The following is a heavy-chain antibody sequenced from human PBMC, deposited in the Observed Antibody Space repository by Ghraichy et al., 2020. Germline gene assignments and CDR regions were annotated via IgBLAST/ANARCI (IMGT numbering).Heavy chain of an antibody. V-gene: IGHV3-23*01. CDR2: ISGSGGST. Sequence: GESLNISCAASGFTFSSYAMSWVRQPPGKGLEWVSAISGSGGSTYYADSVKGRFTISRDNSKNTLYLQMNSLRAEDTAVYYCAKSTRDGVVTAPLDYWGQGTLVTVSS. CDR3: AKSTRDGVVTAPLDY. D-gene: IGHD2-21*02. CDR1: GFTFSSYA. J-gene: IGHJ4*02.